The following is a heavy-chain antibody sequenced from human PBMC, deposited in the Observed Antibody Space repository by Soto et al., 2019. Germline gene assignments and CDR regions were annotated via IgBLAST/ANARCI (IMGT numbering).Heavy chain of an antibody. Sequence: LRLSCAASGFICSSYDMSWVRQAPGKGLEWASTILVDGRTFYVDSVKGRFTISRDSSQNTVYLQMNSLTAGDTALYYCAKATATGGGAFDICGQGTMVTVSS. CDR2: ILVDGRT. CDR1: GFICSSYD. V-gene: IGHV3-23*01. CDR3: AKATATGGGAFDI. J-gene: IGHJ3*02. D-gene: IGHD2-8*02.